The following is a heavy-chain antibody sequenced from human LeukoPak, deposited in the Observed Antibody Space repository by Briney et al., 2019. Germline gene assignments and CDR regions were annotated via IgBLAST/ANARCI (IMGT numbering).Heavy chain of an antibody. CDR2: IIPIFGTA. CDR1: GGTFSSYA. Sequence: ASVKVSCTASGGTFSSYAISWVRQAPGQGLEWMGGIIPIFGTANYAQKFQGRVTITADESTSTAYMELSSLRSEDTAVYYCAREEYSSSWTPTYYYYGMDVWGQGTTVTVSS. J-gene: IGHJ6*02. V-gene: IGHV1-69*13. D-gene: IGHD6-13*01. CDR3: AREEYSSSWTPTYYYYGMDV.